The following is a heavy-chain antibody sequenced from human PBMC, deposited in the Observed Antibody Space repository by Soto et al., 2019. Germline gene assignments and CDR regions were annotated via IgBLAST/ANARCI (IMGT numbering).Heavy chain of an antibody. J-gene: IGHJ6*02. V-gene: IGHV1-69*13. CDR1: GGTFSSYA. CDR3: ARSIVVVPAATAPLTDPYYYYYYGMDV. Sequence: SVKVSCKASGGTFSSYAISWVRQAPGQGLEWMGGIIPIFGTANYAQKFQGRVTITADESTSTAYMELSSLRSEDTAAYYCARSIVVVPAATAPLTDPYYYYYYGMDVWGQGTTVTVSS. CDR2: IIPIFGTA. D-gene: IGHD2-2*01.